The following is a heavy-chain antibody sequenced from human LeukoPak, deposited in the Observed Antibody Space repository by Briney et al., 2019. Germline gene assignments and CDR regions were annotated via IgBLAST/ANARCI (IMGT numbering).Heavy chain of an antibody. CDR1: GFTFSDYY. Sequence: GGSLRLSCAASGFTFSDYYMSWIRQAPGEGLEWVSYISSSSSYTNYADSVKGRFTISRDNAKNSLYLQMNSLRAEDTAVYYCARGSYSSTGLDVWGKGTTVTVSS. D-gene: IGHD6-19*01. J-gene: IGHJ6*04. CDR3: ARGSYSSTGLDV. V-gene: IGHV3-11*06. CDR2: ISSSSSYT.